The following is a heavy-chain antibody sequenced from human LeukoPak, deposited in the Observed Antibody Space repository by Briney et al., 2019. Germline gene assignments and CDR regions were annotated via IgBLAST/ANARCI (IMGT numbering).Heavy chain of an antibody. D-gene: IGHD2-2*03. CDR3: ARVDEYYYYGMDV. Sequence: RASVKVSCKASGGTFSSYAISWVRQAPGQGLEWMGGIIPIFGTANYAQKFQGRVTITADKSTSTAYMELSSLRSEDTAVYCCARVDEYYYYGMDVWGKGTTVTVSS. J-gene: IGHJ6*04. CDR1: GGTFSSYA. V-gene: IGHV1-69*06. CDR2: IIPIFGTA.